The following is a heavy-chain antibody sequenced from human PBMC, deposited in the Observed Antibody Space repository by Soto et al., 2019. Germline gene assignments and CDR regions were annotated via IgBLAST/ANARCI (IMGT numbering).Heavy chain of an antibody. V-gene: IGHV4-59*05. J-gene: IGHJ4*02. CDR1: GFTFSSYA. Sequence: KPGGSLRLSCAASGFTFSSYAMSWVRQAPGKGLEWIGSMFFTGSTYYNPSLKSRVTMSADTSKSQFSLKLTSVTAADTAVYFCARLRSSYAGSYYGGGFFDHWGRGAPVTVSS. CDR2: MFFTGST. CDR3: ARLRSSYAGSYYGGGFFDH. D-gene: IGHD4-4*01.